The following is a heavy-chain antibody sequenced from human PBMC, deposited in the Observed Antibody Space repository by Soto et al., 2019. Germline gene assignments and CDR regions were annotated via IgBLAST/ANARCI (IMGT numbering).Heavy chain of an antibody. D-gene: IGHD3-9*01. J-gene: IGHJ4*02. Sequence: GASVKVSCKASGYTFTSYAMHWVRQAPGQRLEWMGWINAGNGNTKYSQKFQGRVTITRDTSASTAYMGLSSLRSEDTAVYYCASDANYDILTGTGYFDYWGQGTLVTVSS. CDR1: GYTFTSYA. CDR3: ASDANYDILTGTGYFDY. CDR2: INAGNGNT. V-gene: IGHV1-3*01.